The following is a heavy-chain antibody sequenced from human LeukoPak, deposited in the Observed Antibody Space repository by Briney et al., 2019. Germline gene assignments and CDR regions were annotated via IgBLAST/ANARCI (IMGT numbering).Heavy chain of an antibody. V-gene: IGHV3-64*01. D-gene: IGHD3-22*01. J-gene: IGHJ4*02. CDR2: ISSNGGST. CDR3: ARGRYYDSSGYYHFDY. Sequence: GGSLRLSCAASGFTFSSYAMHWVRQAPGKGLEYVSAISSNGGSTYYANSVKGRFTISRDNSKNTLYLQMGSLRAEDMAVYYCARGRYYDSSGYYHFDYWGQGTLVTASS. CDR1: GFTFSSYA.